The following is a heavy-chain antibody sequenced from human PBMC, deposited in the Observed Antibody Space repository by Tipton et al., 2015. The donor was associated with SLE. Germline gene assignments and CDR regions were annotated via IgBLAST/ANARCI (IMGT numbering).Heavy chain of an antibody. D-gene: IGHD3-9*01. Sequence: TLSLTCTVSGGSLNNHFCSWIRQSAGKGLEWIGRVSPSGGTNYNPSLKSPVTMSVDTSKNQFSLNLSSLTAADTAVYYCVRDKWGEYYPSTGYFWSFDPWGQGILVTVSS. CDR1: GGSLNNHF. CDR2: VSPSGGT. V-gene: IGHV4-4*07. CDR3: VRDKWGEYYPSTGYFWSFDP. J-gene: IGHJ5*02.